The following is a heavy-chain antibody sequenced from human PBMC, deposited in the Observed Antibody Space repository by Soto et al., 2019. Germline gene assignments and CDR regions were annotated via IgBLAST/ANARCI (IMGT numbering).Heavy chain of an antibody. CDR3: ARGSSGSKFDS. Sequence: PGGSLRLSCAASGFTFSSYWMHWVRQAPGKGLVWFSRISSDGFGTSYADSVKGRFTISRDNAKNTLYLQMNSLRAEDTAVYYCARGSSGSKFDSWGQGTLVTVSS. CDR1: GFTFSSYW. V-gene: IGHV3-74*01. D-gene: IGHD6-19*01. J-gene: IGHJ4*02. CDR2: ISSDGFGT.